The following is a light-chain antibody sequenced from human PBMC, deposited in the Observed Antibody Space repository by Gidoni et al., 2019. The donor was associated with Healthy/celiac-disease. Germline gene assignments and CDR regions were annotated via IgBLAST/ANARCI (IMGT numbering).Light chain of an antibody. CDR2: GNS. CDR3: QSYDSSLSDVV. J-gene: IGLJ2*01. V-gene: IGLV1-40*01. CDR1: SSNIGAGYD. Sequence: QSVLTQPPSVSADPGQRVTISCTGSSSNIGAGYDVHWYQQLPGTAPKLLIYGNSNRPSGVPDRFSGSKSGTSASLAITGLQAEDEADYYCQSYDSSLSDVVFGGGTKLTVL.